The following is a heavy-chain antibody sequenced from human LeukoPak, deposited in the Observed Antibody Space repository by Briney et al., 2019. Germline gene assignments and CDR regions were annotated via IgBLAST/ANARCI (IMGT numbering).Heavy chain of an antibody. J-gene: IGHJ4*02. CDR3: AKRGDGGAWYDY. V-gene: IGHV3-74*01. Sequence: GGSLRLSCAVSGFTFSGYWMDWVRQVPGKGLVWVSRISSDGSKTAYADSVKGRFTISRDNAKNTMYLQMSSLRVEDTAVYYCAKRGDGGAWYDYWGQGILVIVSS. CDR2: ISSDGSKT. CDR1: GFTFSGYW. D-gene: IGHD6-19*01.